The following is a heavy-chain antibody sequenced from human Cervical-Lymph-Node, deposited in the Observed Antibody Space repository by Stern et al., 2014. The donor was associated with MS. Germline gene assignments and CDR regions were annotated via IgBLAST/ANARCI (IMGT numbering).Heavy chain of an antibody. J-gene: IGHJ4*02. D-gene: IGHD6-19*01. V-gene: IGHV3-30*18. CDR2: ISKDGSNK. CDR1: GFSFSNYG. Sequence: VQLVESGGCVVQPGGSLRLSCAASGFSFSNYGMHWVRQAPGKGLAWVAVISKDGSNKDYAGSVKGRFTISRDNSKQTLYLQMNSLRTEDTALYYCAKDGFSSGWYDSYDYWGQGTLVTVSS. CDR3: AKDGFSSGWYDSYDY.